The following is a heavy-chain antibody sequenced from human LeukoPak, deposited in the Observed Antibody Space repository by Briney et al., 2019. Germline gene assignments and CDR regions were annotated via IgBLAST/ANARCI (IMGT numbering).Heavy chain of an antibody. CDR1: GGSISSGGYY. D-gene: IGHD3-10*01. V-gene: IGHV4-31*03. CDR3: ARDKAGVATVDP. CDR2: IYYSGST. Sequence: SETLSLTCTVSGGSISSGGYYWSWIRQHPGKGLEWIGYIYYSGSTYYNPSLKSRVTISVDTSKNQFSLKLSSVTAADTAVYYCARDKAGVATVDPWGQGTLVTVSS. J-gene: IGHJ5*02.